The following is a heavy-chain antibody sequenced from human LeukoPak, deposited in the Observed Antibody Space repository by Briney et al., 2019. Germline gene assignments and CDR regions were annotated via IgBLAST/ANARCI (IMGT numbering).Heavy chain of an antibody. CDR2: IFYSGST. CDR1: GGSISSYY. V-gene: IGHV4-59*01. J-gene: IGHJ4*02. CDR3: ARGPTRYYFDY. Sequence: SETLSLTCTVSGGSISSYYWSWIRQSPGKGLQWIGYIFYSGSTNYNPSLKSRVTISVDTSKNQFSLNLTSVTAADTALYYCARGPTRYYFDYWGRGTLVTVSS. D-gene: IGHD1-1*01.